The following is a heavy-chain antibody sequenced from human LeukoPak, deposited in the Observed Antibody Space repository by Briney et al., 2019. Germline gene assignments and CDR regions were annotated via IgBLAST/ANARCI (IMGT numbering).Heavy chain of an antibody. CDR1: GYTFTGYY. D-gene: IGHD3-22*01. J-gene: IGHJ3*02. CDR3: ARRPYDNSGAFDAFDI. V-gene: IGHV1-2*02. CDR2: INPNSGGT. Sequence: RASVKVSCKASGYTFTGYYMHWVRQGPGQGLEWMGWINPNSGGTNYAQKFQGRVTMTRDTSISTAYMELSRLRSDDTAVYYCARRPYDNSGAFDAFDIWGQGTMVTVSS.